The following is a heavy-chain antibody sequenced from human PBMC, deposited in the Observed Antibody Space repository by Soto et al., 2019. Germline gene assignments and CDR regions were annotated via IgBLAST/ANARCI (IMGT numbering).Heavy chain of an antibody. CDR2: ISAYNGNT. Sequence: ASVKVSCKASGYTFTSYGISWVRQAPGQGLEWMGWISAYNGNTNYAQKLQGRVTMTTDTSTSTAYMELRSLRSDDTAVYYCARDRSYDFWSGYSPWGQGTLVTVSS. D-gene: IGHD3-3*01. V-gene: IGHV1-18*01. J-gene: IGHJ5*02. CDR1: GYTFTSYG. CDR3: ARDRSYDFWSGYSP.